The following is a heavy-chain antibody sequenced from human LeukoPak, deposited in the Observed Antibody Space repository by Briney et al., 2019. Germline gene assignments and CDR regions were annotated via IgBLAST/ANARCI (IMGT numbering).Heavy chain of an antibody. CDR1: GFTVSSNY. CDR2: IHSGGST. D-gene: IGHD6-19*01. V-gene: IGHV3-66*01. J-gene: IGHJ4*02. CDR3: ARGEWVVRGGGDY. Sequence: GGSLRLSCAASGFTVSSNYMSWVRQAPGKGLEWVSVIHSGGSTYYADSVKGRFTISRDNSKNTLYLQMNSLRAEDTAVYYCARGEWVVRGGGDYWGQGTLVTVSS.